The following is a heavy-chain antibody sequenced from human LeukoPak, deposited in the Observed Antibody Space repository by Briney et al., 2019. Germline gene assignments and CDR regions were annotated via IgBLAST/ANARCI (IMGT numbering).Heavy chain of an antibody. J-gene: IGHJ6*03. Sequence: SETLSLTCAVYGGSFSGYYWSWIRQPPGKGLEWIGEINHSGSTNYNPSLKSRVTISVDTSKNQFSLKLSSVTAADTAVYYCARRTYSSSWTWYYYYYMDVWGKGTTVTVSS. CDR2: INHSGST. V-gene: IGHV4-34*01. CDR3: ARRTYSSSWTWYYYYYMDV. D-gene: IGHD6-13*01. CDR1: GGSFSGYY.